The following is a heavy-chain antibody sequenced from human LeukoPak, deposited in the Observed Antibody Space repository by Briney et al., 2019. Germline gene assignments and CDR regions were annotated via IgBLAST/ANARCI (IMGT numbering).Heavy chain of an antibody. CDR3: ARGSDYVDYYYMDV. J-gene: IGHJ6*03. CDR2: IRYDGSNK. D-gene: IGHD4-17*01. Sequence: GGSLRLSCAASGFTFSSYGMHWVRQAPGKGLEWVAFIRYDGSNKYYADSVKGRFTISRDNSKNTLYLQMNSLRAEDTAVYYCARGSDYVDYYYMDVWGKGTTVTVSS. V-gene: IGHV3-30*02. CDR1: GFTFSSYG.